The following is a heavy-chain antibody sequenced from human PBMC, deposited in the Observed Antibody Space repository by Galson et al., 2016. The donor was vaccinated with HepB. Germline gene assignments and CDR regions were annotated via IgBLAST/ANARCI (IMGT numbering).Heavy chain of an antibody. CDR1: GGSITSSDW. CDR2: IHYNGRP. J-gene: IGHJ4*02. CDR3: ARGELALGFDY. V-gene: IGHV4/OR15-8*01. Sequence: SETLSLTCSVSGGSITSSDWWSWVRQPPGKGLEWIAEIHYNGRPNHSPSLKCRVTISVDKSRNQFSLKLSSVTAADTAVYYCARGELALGFDYWGQGAPVTVSS. D-gene: IGHD3-10*01.